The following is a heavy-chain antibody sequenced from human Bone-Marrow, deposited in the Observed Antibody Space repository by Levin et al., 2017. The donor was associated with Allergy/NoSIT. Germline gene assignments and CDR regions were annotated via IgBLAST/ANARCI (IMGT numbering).Heavy chain of an antibody. J-gene: IGHJ5*02. CDR1: GGTFSSNI. V-gene: IGHV1-69*13. D-gene: IGHD3-16*01. CDR3: ARDIRSQGRVGGGYFDP. Sequence: PMASVKVSCRVFGGTFSSNITSWLRQAPGQGLEWMGGITPMFRTSNYAQKFRGRLTITADEATATVYMELRTLTSDDTAMYYCARDIRSQGRVGGGYFDPWGQGTLVIVSS. CDR2: ITPMFRTS.